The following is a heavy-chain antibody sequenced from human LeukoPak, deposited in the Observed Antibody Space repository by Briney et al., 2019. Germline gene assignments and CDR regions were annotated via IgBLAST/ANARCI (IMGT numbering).Heavy chain of an antibody. CDR1: GGSISSYY. CDR2: IYYSGST. D-gene: IGHD3-16*01. J-gene: IGHJ2*01. Sequence: SETLSLTCTVSGGSISSYYWSWIRQPPGKGLEWIGYIYYSGSTSYNPSLESRVTMSVDPSKNQFFLKLTSVTAADTAVYYCARGGWSLDLWGRGTLVTVSS. CDR3: ARGGWSLDL. V-gene: IGHV4-59*01.